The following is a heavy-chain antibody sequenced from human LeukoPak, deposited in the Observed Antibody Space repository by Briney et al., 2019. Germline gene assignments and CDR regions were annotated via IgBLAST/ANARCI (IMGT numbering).Heavy chain of an antibody. Sequence: ASVKVSCKASGYTFTAYYMHWVRQAPGQGLEWMGWINPNSGGTNYAQKFQGRVTITRNTSISTAYMELSSLRSEDTAVYYCARGRDSSGWWEYYYYYYYMDVWGKGTTVTVSS. D-gene: IGHD6-19*01. V-gene: IGHV1-2*02. CDR3: ARGRDSSGWWEYYYYYYYMDV. CDR1: GYTFTAYY. J-gene: IGHJ6*03. CDR2: INPNSGGT.